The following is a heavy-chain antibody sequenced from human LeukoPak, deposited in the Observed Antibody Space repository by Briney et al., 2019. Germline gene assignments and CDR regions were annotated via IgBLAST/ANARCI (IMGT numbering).Heavy chain of an antibody. Sequence: SETLSLTGTVSGGSISSYYWSWIRQPAGKGLEWIGRIYTSGSTNYNPSLKSRVTMSVDTSKNQFSLKLSSVTAADTAVYYCARDSGGSYSVEYYFDYWGQGTLVTVSS. CDR2: IYTSGST. D-gene: IGHD1-26*01. CDR1: GGSISSYY. V-gene: IGHV4-4*07. CDR3: ARDSGGSYSVEYYFDY. J-gene: IGHJ4*02.